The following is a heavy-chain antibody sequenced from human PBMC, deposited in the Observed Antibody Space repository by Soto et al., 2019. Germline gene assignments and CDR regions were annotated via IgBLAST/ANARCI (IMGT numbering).Heavy chain of an antibody. V-gene: IGHV4-31*11. CDR1: GGSISTAGYY. J-gene: IGHJ4*02. CDR3: ARASGTLIIRKFEI. Sequence: QVQLQESGQGLVKPSQTVALTCAVSGGSISTAGYYLTWIRQHPGGVLEWMGAIYYTGTTYSNPSLRCRESISVDTSKNQFSLKLTSVTAADTAVYYCARASGTLIIRKFEIWGQGTLVTVSS. CDR2: IYYTGTT. D-gene: IGHD1-26*01.